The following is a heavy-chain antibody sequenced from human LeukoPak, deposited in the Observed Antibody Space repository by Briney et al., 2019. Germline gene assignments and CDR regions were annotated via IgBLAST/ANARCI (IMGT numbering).Heavy chain of an antibody. CDR3: ARGYIRGYYGMDV. CDR2: INVGNGNT. Sequence: GASVKVSCKASGYTFTSYAMHWVRQAPGQRLEWMGWINVGNGNTKYSQKFQGRVTITRDTSASTAYMELSSLRSEDTAVYYCARGYIRGYYGMDVWGKGTTVTVSS. CDR1: GYTFTSYA. J-gene: IGHJ6*04. V-gene: IGHV1-3*01. D-gene: IGHD3-3*02.